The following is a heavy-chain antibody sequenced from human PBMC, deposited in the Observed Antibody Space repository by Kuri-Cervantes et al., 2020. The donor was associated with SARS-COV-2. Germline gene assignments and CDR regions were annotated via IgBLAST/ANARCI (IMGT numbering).Heavy chain of an antibody. CDR1: GFTFSSYG. CDR2: IRYDGSNK. D-gene: IGHD2-2*01. CDR3: ARDRAGYCSSTSCFRRYDSSGYYIL. V-gene: IGHV3-30*02. Sequence: GESLKISCAASGFTFSSYGMHWVRQAPGKGLEWVAFIRYDGSNKYYADSVKGRFTISRDNSKNTLYLQMNSLRAEDTAVYYCARDRAGYCSSTSCFRRYDSSGYYILWGQGALVTVSS. J-gene: IGHJ4*02.